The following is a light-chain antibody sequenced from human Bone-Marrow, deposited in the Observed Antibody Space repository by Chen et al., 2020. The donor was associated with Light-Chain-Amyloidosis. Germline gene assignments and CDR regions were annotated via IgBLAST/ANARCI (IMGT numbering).Light chain of an antibody. CDR2: RDT. CDR1: DLPTKY. Sequence: SYELTQPPSVSVSPGQTARITCSGDDLPTKYAYWYQQKPGQAPVLVIHRDTERPAGISARFSGSSSGTTATLTISGVQADDEADDHCQSADSSGTYEVIFGGGTKLTVL. J-gene: IGLJ2*01. V-gene: IGLV3-25*03. CDR3: QSADSSGTYEVI.